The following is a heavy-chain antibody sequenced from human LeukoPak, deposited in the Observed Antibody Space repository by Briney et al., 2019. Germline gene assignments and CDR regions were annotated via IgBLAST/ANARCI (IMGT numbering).Heavy chain of an antibody. CDR2: IKGDGSDK. V-gene: IGHV3-7*01. J-gene: IGHJ4*02. D-gene: IGHD2-15*01. Sequence: GGSLRLSCAASGFTFSSYWMNWVRQAPGKGLEWVANIKGDGSDKNYVDSVKGRFTISRDNAKNSLYLQMNSLRDDDTAMYYCTSLRVGWGQGTLVTVSP. CDR1: GFTFSSYW. CDR3: TSLRVG.